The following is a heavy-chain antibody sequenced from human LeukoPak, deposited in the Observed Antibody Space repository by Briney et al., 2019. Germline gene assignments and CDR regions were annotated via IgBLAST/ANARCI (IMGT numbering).Heavy chain of an antibody. D-gene: IGHD6-19*01. CDR3: ARDRLAVAGTAYYYDMDV. V-gene: IGHV4-59*01. Sequence: SETLSLTCTVSGGSISSYYWSWIRQPPGKGLEWIGYIYYTGSANYNPSLKSRVTISVDTSKNQFSLKLSSVTAADTAVYYCARDRLAVAGTAYYYDMDVWGQGTTVTVSS. J-gene: IGHJ6*02. CDR1: GGSISSYY. CDR2: IYYTGSA.